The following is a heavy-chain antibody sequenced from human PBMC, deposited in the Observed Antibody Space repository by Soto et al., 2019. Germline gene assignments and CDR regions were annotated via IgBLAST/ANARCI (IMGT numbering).Heavy chain of an antibody. D-gene: IGHD1-26*01. Sequence: SETLSLTCTVSPGSISSSYWSWIRQPPGRGLEWIGHVAYSGTTKYNPSLKSRGSISVSTSKRQFSLRLTSVTAADTAVYYCAREAQDYYFDQWGQGILVTVSS. J-gene: IGHJ5*02. CDR1: PGSISSSY. CDR3: AREAQDYYFDQ. V-gene: IGHV4-59*01. CDR2: VAYSGTT.